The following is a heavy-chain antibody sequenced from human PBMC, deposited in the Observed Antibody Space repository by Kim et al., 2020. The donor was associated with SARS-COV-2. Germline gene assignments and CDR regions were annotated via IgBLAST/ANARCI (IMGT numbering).Heavy chain of an antibody. J-gene: IGHJ6*02. CDR3: ATIAAAERDYYYYYGMDV. Sequence: GGSLILSCAASGFTFSSYSMNWVRQAPGKWLEWVSSISSSSIYIYYADSVKGRFTISRDNAKNSLYLQMNSLRAEDTAVYYCATIAAAERDYYYYYGMDVWGQGTTVTVSS. CDR2: ISSSSIYI. CDR1: GFTFSSYS. D-gene: IGHD6-13*01. V-gene: IGHV3-21*01.